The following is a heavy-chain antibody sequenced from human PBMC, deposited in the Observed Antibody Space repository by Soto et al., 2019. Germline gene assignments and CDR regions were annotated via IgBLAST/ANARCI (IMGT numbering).Heavy chain of an antibody. J-gene: IGHJ5*02. CDR1: GGTFSSYA. Sequence: QVQLVQSGAEVKKPGSSVKVSCKASGGTFSSYAISWVRQAPGQGLEWMGGIIPIFGTANYAQKFQGRVMITAHESASTAYMELSSLSSDDTAVYYCASCYDSSVYFSIGDHNWFDPWGQGTLVTVSS. CDR3: ASCYDSSVYFSIGDHNWFDP. CDR2: IIPIFGTA. V-gene: IGHV1-69*12. D-gene: IGHD3-22*01.